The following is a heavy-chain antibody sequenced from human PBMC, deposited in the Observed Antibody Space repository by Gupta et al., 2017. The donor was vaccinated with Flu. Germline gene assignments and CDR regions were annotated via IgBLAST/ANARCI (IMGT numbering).Heavy chain of an antibody. CDR2: IYYSGST. Sequence: YYWGWIRQPPGKGLEWIGSIYYSGSTYYNPSLKSRVTISVDTSKNQFSLKLSSVTAADTAVYYCARHGGYSYGLLPYYYYYYGMDVWGQGTTVTVSS. CDR1: YY. J-gene: IGHJ6*02. D-gene: IGHD5-18*01. V-gene: IGHV4-39*01. CDR3: ARHGGYSYGLLPYYYYYYGMDV.